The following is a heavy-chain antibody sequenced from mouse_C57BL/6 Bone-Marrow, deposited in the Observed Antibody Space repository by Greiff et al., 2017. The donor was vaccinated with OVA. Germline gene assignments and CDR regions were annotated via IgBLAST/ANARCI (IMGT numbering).Heavy chain of an antibody. CDR2: INSNNGGT. CDR1: GYTFTDYN. CDR3: ARGGYYDYDGGAWFAY. V-gene: IGHV1-18*01. D-gene: IGHD2-4*01. J-gene: IGHJ3*01. Sequence: VQLQQSGPELAKPGASVKIPCKASGYTFTDYNMDWVKQSHGKSLEWIGDINSNNGGTIYNQKFKGKATLTVDKSSSTAYKELRSLTSEDTAVYYCARGGYYDYDGGAWFAYWGQGTLVTVSA.